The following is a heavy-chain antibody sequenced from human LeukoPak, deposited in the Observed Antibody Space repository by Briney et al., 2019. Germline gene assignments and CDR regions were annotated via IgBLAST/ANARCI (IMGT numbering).Heavy chain of an antibody. CDR2: IYYSGST. CDR3: ARTPYVRYFYGMDI. V-gene: IGHV4-61*01. D-gene: IGHD3-10*02. CDR1: GGSVNSGSYY. Sequence: PSETLSLTCTVSGGSVNSGSYYWNWIRQPPGKGLEWIGYIYYSGSTNYNPSLKSRVTISVDTSKNQFSLKLSSVTAADTAVYYCARTPYVRYFYGMDIWGQGTTVTVSS. J-gene: IGHJ6*02.